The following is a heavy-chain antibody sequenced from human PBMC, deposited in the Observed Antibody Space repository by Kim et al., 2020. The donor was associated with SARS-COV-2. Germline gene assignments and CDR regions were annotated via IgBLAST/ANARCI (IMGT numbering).Heavy chain of an antibody. V-gene: IGHV3-15*01. D-gene: IGHD3-10*01. CDR2: IKSKTDGETT. Sequence: GGSLRLSCAVSGFTFSNAWMSWVRQAPGKGLEWVGRIKSKTDGETTDYAAPVKGRFTISRDDSKNTLYLQMNSLKTGDTAVYYCTTIISSTYRGGWGQGTLVTVSS. J-gene: IGHJ4*02. CDR3: TTIISSTYRGG. CDR1: GFTFSNAW.